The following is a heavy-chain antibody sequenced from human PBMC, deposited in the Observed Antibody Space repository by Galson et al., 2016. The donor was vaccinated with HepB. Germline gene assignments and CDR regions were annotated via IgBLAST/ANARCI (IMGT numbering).Heavy chain of an antibody. CDR2: ITSNGRGT. Sequence: SLRLSCAATGFSFSSHAMSWVRQAPGKGLEWISAITSNGRGTYYADSVKGRFTISRDNAKNSAYLQMNNVRAEDTAIYYCVAGAGWLPDYWGQGTLVSVSS. CDR3: VAGAGWLPDY. CDR1: GFSFSSHA. V-gene: IGHV3-23*01. D-gene: IGHD6-19*01. J-gene: IGHJ4*02.